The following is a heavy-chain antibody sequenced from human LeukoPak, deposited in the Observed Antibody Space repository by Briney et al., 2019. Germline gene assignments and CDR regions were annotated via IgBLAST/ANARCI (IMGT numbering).Heavy chain of an antibody. Sequence: SETLSLTCTVSGGSISSGDYYWSWIRQPPGKGLEWIGNIYYSGSTYYNPSLKSRVTISVDTSKNQFSLKLSSVTAADTAVYYCARARKNIAVAGTYFFDYWGQGTLVTVSS. CDR2: IYYSGST. D-gene: IGHD6-19*01. V-gene: IGHV4-30-4*08. J-gene: IGHJ4*02. CDR1: GGSISSGDYY. CDR3: ARARKNIAVAGTYFFDY.